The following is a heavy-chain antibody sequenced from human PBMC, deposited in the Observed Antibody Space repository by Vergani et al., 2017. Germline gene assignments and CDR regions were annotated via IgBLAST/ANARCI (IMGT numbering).Heavy chain of an antibody. D-gene: IGHD3-10*01. CDR2: MNPNSGNT. J-gene: IGHJ4*02. V-gene: IGHV1-8*03. Sequence: QVQLVQSGAEVKKPGASVKVSCKASGYSFISYDINWVRQATGQGLEWMGWMNPNSGNTGYAQKFQDRVTITRNTSTSPAYMELSSLRSEDTTVYYCARALYYASVSHPFDSWGQGTLVTVSS. CDR1: GYSFISYD. CDR3: ARALYYASVSHPFDS.